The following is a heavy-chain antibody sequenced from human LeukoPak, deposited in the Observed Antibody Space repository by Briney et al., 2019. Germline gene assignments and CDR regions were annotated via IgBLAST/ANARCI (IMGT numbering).Heavy chain of an antibody. J-gene: IGHJ4*02. Sequence: ASVTVSCKSSVYTFTGYYIHWVRQAPGQGLEWVGWINPNSGDTKYAQKFQGRVTVTRDKSISTAYMELSRLTSDDTAVYYCARGYDSGGYYLPDHWGQGTLVTVSS. CDR3: ARGYDSGGYYLPDH. V-gene: IGHV1-2*02. CDR2: INPNSGDT. D-gene: IGHD3-22*01. CDR1: VYTFTGYY.